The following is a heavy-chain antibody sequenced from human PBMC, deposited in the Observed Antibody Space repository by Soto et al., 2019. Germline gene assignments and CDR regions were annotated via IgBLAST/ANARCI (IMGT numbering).Heavy chain of an antibody. CDR3: ATSMGRGGNDY. Sequence: EVQLVESGGDLVQPGGSLRLSCAASGFSVSGGYMNWVRQAPGKGLEWVSVIYSGGSTYQADSVKGRFTISRHDSQNTLYLQMNSLRAEDTAVYYCATSMGRGGNDYWGQGTLVTVSS. D-gene: IGHD3-10*01. CDR2: IYSGGST. V-gene: IGHV3-53*04. J-gene: IGHJ4*02. CDR1: GFSVSGGY.